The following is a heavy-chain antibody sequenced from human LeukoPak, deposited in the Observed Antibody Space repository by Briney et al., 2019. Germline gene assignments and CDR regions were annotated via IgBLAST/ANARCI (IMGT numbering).Heavy chain of an antibody. CDR1: GFTFSSYG. CDR2: ISYDGSNK. J-gene: IGHJ4*02. V-gene: IGHV3-30*18. Sequence: GGSLRLSCAASGFTFSSYGMHWVRQVPGKGLEWVAVISYDGSNKYYADSVKGRFTISRDNSKNTLYLQMNSLRAEDTAVYYCAKGWQMATIMTYSDYWGQGTLVTVSS. CDR3: AKGWQMATIMTYSDY. D-gene: IGHD5-24*01.